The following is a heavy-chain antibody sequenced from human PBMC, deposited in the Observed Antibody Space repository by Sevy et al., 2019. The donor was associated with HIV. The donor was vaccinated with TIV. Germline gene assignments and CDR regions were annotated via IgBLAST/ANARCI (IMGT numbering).Heavy chain of an antibody. CDR2: TYYRSTWHK. Sequence: KQSQTLSLTCAISGNTVSSDSATWNWIRQSPARGLEWLGRTYYRSTWHKDYATSLNSRMAITPDTSKNQFSLQLNSVTPEDTAVYYCARDHNFVLDYWGQGIVVTVSS. J-gene: IGHJ4*02. CDR1: GNTVSSDSAT. CDR3: ARDHNFVLDY. D-gene: IGHD1-20*01. V-gene: IGHV6-1*01.